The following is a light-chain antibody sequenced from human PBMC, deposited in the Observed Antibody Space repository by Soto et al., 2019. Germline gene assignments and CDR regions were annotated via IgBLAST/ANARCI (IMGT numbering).Light chain of an antibody. CDR2: ATS. CDR3: QQSYSTPRT. J-gene: IGKJ1*01. Sequence: DIQLTQSPSFLSASTGDRVTITCRASQGISSYLAWYQQKPGKAPKLLIYATSNLQSGVPFRFSGGGSGTDYTLTIGSLQPEDFATYYCQQSYSTPRTFGQGTKVDIK. CDR1: QGISSY. V-gene: IGKV1-39*01.